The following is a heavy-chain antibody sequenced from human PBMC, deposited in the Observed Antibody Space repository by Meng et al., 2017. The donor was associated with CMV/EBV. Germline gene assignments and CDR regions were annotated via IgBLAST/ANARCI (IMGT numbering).Heavy chain of an antibody. CDR1: GFTFSVYA. Sequence: GGSLRLSCAASGFTFSVYAMTWVRQAPGKGLEWVSIIYSGGSSTYYADSLKGRFTISRDDSKSTLYLQVNSLRADDTAVYYCAKLRGSGFNSYWYFDLWGRGTLVTVSS. CDR3: AKLRGSGFNSYWYFDL. D-gene: IGHD3-22*01. CDR2: IYSGGSST. V-gene: IGHV3-23*03. J-gene: IGHJ2*01.